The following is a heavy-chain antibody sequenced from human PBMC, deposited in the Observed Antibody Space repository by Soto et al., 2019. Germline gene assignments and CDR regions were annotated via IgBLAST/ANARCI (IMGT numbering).Heavy chain of an antibody. CDR2: IYRSGST. J-gene: IGHJ6*02. CDR1: GGSISSSNW. CDR3: ARTTDYYYYGMDV. D-gene: IGHD4-4*01. V-gene: IGHV4-4*02. Sequence: PLETLSLTCAVSGGSISSSNWWSWVRQPPGKGLEWIGEIYRSGSTNYNPSLKSRVTISVDKSKNQFSLKLSSVTAADTAVYYCARTTDYYYYGMDVWGQGTTVTVSS.